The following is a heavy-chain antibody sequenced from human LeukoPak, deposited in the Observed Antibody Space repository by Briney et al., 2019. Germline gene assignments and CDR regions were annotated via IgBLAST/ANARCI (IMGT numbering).Heavy chain of an antibody. V-gene: IGHV3-53*01. CDR2: IYSGGST. CDR1: GFTVSSNY. CDR3: AKKEADYYDSSGYGGEYFDY. J-gene: IGHJ4*02. D-gene: IGHD3-22*01. Sequence: PGGSLRLSCAASGFTVSSNYMSWVRQAPGKGLEWVSVIYSGGSTYYADSVKGRFTISRDNSKNTLYLQMNSLRAEDTAVYYCAKKEADYYDSSGYGGEYFDYWGQGTLVTVSS.